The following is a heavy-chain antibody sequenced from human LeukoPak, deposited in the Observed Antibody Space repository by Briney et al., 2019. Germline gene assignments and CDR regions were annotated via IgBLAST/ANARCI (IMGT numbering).Heavy chain of an antibody. D-gene: IGHD6-19*01. Sequence: GGSLRLSCAASGFTFSSYEMNWVRQAPGKGLEWVSYISSSGSSIYYADSVKGRFTISRDNAKNSLYLQMNSLRAEDTAVYYCARDGPYSRGWPYFDYWGQGTLVTVSS. V-gene: IGHV3-48*03. CDR1: GFTFSSYE. J-gene: IGHJ4*02. CDR2: ISSSGSSI. CDR3: ARDGPYSRGWPYFDY.